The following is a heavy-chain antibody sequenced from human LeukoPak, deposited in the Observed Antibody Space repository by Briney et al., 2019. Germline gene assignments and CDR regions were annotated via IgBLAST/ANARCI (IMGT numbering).Heavy chain of an antibody. Sequence: SQTLSLTCAVSGGSISSGGYSWSWIRQPPGKGLEWIGYIYHSGSTNYNPSLKSRVTISVDTSKNQFSLKLSSVTAADTAVYYCAGYQNYYDSSGYYRIDAFDIWGQGTMVTVSS. CDR1: GGSISSGGYS. J-gene: IGHJ3*02. CDR2: IYHSGST. D-gene: IGHD3-22*01. V-gene: IGHV4-30-2*01. CDR3: AGYQNYYDSSGYYRIDAFDI.